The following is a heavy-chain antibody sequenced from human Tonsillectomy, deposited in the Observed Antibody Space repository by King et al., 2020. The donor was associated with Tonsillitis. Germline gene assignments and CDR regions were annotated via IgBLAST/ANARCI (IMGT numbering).Heavy chain of an antibody. J-gene: IGHJ3*02. D-gene: IGHD3-3*01. CDR2: ISYDGSNK. V-gene: IGHV3-30*04. CDR1: GFTFSSYA. CDR3: ARVTEITIFGVVSDHDAFDI. Sequence: VQLVESGGGVVQPGRSLRLSCAASGFTFSSYAMHWVRQAPGKGLEWVAVISYDGSNKYYADSVKGRFTISRDNSKNTLYLQMNSLRAEDTAVYYCARVTEITIFGVVSDHDAFDIWGQGTMVTVSS.